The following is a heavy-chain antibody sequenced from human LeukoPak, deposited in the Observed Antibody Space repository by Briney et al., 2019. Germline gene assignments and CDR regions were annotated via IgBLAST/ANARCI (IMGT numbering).Heavy chain of an antibody. V-gene: IGHV5-51*01. CDR3: ARERPHDAFDI. Sequence: GESLEISCKGSGYNFNNYWIGWVRQMPGKGLEWMGIIYPGDSDTRYSPSFQGQVTVSADKSISTAYLQWSSLKASDTAMYYCARERPHDAFDIWGQGTMVTVSP. CDR2: IYPGDSDT. J-gene: IGHJ3*02. CDR1: GYNFNNYW.